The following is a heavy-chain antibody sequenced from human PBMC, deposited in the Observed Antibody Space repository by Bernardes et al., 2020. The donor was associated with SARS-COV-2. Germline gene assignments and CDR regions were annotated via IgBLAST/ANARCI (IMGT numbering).Heavy chain of an antibody. V-gene: IGHV3-30*02. CDR2: IRYDGSND. J-gene: IGHJ5*02. CDR3: ARDLGYCSITSCYDWFDP. Sequence: GGSLRLSRAASGFTFSTFGMHWVRQAPGKGLEWVAFIRYDGSNDYYADSVKDRFTVSRDNSKNTLYLQMDSLRVEDTAVYYCARDLGYCSITSCYDWFDPWGQGTLVTVSS. D-gene: IGHD2-2*01. CDR1: GFTFSTFG.